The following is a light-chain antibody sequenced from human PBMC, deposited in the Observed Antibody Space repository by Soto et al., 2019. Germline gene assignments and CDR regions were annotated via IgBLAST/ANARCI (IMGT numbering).Light chain of an antibody. J-gene: IGLJ1*01. CDR3: ASYAGSSTV. Sequence: QSALTQPPSASGSPGQSVTISCAGTSSDVGGYNFVSWHQQYPGKAPKLVIYEVNKRPSGVPDRFSGSKSGNTASLTVSGLQAEDEADYYCASYAGSSTVFGTGTKLTVL. V-gene: IGLV2-8*01. CDR1: SSDVGGYNF. CDR2: EVN.